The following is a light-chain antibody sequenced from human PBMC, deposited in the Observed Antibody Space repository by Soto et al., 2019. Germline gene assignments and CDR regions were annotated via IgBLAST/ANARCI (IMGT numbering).Light chain of an antibody. CDR2: EVS. J-gene: IGLJ2*01. CDR3: SSYAGSLVV. CDR1: SSDVGGYNY. V-gene: IGLV2-8*01. Sequence: QSPLTQPPSASGSPGQSVTISCTGTSSDVGGYNYVSWYQQHPGKAPKLMIYEVSKRPSGVPDRFSGSKSGNTASLTVSGLQAEDEADYYCSSYAGSLVVFGGGTKLTVL.